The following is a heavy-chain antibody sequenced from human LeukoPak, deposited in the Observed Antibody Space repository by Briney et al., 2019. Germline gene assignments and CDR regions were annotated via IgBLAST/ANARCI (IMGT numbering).Heavy chain of an antibody. D-gene: IGHD1-26*01. CDR1: GGSIDTYY. V-gene: IGHV4-59*01. CDR2: VFHTGST. J-gene: IGHJ4*02. CDR3: ARDRGSQPFIGY. Sequence: PSETLSLTCTVSGGSIDTYYWDWIRQPPGKGLEWIGYVFHTGSTNYSPSLKSRVTISVDTSKNQFSLKLSSVTAADTAVYYCARDRGSQPFIGYWGQGTLVTVSS.